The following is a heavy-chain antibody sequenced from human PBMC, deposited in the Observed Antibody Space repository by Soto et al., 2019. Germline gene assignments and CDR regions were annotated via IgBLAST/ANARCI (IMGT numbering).Heavy chain of an antibody. V-gene: IGHV4-34*01. CDR3: ARGRECSSTSCYTRGAFHI. J-gene: IGHJ3*02. Sequence: QVQLQQWGAGLLKPSATLSLTCAVYGGSFSGYYWSWIRQPPGKGLAWIGENNHSGSTNYNPSLKSLVTISVDPTKNQFSLKLSSVAAAVTAVYCCARGRECSSTSCYTRGAFHIWVEGTMVTVSS. CDR2: NNHSGST. CDR1: GGSFSGYY. D-gene: IGHD2-2*02.